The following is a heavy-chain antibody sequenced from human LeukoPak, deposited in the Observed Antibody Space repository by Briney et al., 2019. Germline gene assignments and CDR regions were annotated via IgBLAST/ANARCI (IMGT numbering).Heavy chain of an antibody. CDR3: ARGWLAETTVVTPYNY. J-gene: IGHJ4*02. D-gene: IGHD2-21*02. CDR1: GGTFSSYA. CDR2: IIPIFGTA. V-gene: IGHV1-69*13. Sequence: ASVKVSCKASGGTFSSYAISWVRQAPGQGLEWMGGIIPIFGTANYARKFQGRVTITADESTSTAYMELSSLRSEDTAVYYCARGWLAETTVVTPYNYWGQGTLVTVSS.